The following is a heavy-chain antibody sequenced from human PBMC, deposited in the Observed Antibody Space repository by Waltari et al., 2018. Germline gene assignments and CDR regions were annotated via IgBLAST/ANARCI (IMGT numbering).Heavy chain of an antibody. CDR3: GDFTAFDY. D-gene: IGHD2-8*02. J-gene: IGHJ4*02. CDR2: IKSRITGGTT. CDR1: GFLFSTAW. V-gene: IGHV3-15*01. Sequence: EVQLVESGGGLVEPGGSLRLSCVGSGFLFSTAWMHWARQAPGKGLEWVGRIKSRITGGTTEYGAPVKGRFTISRDDSKDTVYLQMNSLKTEDTGVYYCGDFTAFDYWGQGSLVIVSS.